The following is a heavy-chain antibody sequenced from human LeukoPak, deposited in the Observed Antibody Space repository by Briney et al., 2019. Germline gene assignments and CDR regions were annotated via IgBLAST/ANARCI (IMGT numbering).Heavy chain of an antibody. V-gene: IGHV3-11*01. CDR1: GFTFSDYY. Sequence: KPGGSLRLSCAASGFTFSDYYMSWIRQAPGKGLEWVSYISSSGSTIYYADSVKGRFTISRDNAKNSLYLQMNSLRAEDTAVYYCAGPGPSNWNRMEAFDIWGQGTMVTVSS. D-gene: IGHD1-20*01. CDR3: AGPGPSNWNRMEAFDI. CDR2: ISSSGSTI. J-gene: IGHJ3*02.